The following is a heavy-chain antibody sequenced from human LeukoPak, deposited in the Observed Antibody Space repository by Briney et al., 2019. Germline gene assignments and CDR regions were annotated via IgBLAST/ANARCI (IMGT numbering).Heavy chain of an antibody. CDR1: GYTFTGYY. Sequence: ASVKVSCKASGYTFTGYYMHWVRQAPGQGLEWMGWISAYNGNTNYAQKLQGRVTMTTDTSTSTAYMELRSLRSDDTAVYYCARGWFGRFLRSLYYMDVWGKGTTVTVSS. CDR2: ISAYNGNT. CDR3: ARGWFGRFLRSLYYMDV. D-gene: IGHD3-3*01. V-gene: IGHV1-18*04. J-gene: IGHJ6*03.